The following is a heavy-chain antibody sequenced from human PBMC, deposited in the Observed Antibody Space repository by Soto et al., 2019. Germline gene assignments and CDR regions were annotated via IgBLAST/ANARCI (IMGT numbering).Heavy chain of an antibody. CDR1: GFTLKISV. CDR3: ARDRKPYYYYYYMDV. V-gene: IGHV3-33*01. Sequence: GGSTELACAASGFTLKISVVAGSLQAPGKGLEWVAVIWYDGSNKYYADSVKGRFTISRDNSKNTLYLQMNSLRAEDTAVYYCARDRKPYYYYYYMDVWGKGTTVTVSS. CDR2: IWYDGSNK. J-gene: IGHJ6*03.